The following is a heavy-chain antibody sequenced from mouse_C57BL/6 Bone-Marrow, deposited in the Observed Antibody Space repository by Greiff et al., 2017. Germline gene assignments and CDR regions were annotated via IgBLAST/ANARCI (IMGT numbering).Heavy chain of an antibody. V-gene: IGHV5-9*01. CDR1: GFTFSSYT. CDR3: SKQVTTVLATKYFDV. J-gene: IGHJ1*03. CDR2: ISGGGGNT. Sequence: EVKLQESGGGLVKPGGSLKLSCAASGFTFSSYTMSWVRQTPEKRLQWVAAISGGGGNTYYPDSVKGRFTISRDNDKNILYLQMSSLRSEDTALYYCSKQVTTVLATKYFDVWGKGNTVNVSS. D-gene: IGHD1-1*01.